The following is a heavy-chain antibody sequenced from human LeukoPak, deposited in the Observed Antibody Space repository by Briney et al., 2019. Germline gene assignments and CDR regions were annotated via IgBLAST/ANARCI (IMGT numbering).Heavy chain of an antibody. CDR1: GYTFTSYY. CDR3: ARLPHNYYDSSGYYYGDY. J-gene: IGHJ4*02. Sequence: ASVKVSCKASGYTFTSYYMHWVRQAPGQGLEWMGIINPSGGSTSYAQKFQGRVTMTRDTSTSTVYMELSSLRSEDTAVYYCARLPHNYYDSSGYYYGDYWGQGTLVTVSS. V-gene: IGHV1-46*01. D-gene: IGHD3-22*01. CDR2: INPSGGST.